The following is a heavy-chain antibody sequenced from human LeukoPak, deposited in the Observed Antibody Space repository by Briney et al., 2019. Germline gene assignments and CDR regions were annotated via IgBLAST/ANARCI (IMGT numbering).Heavy chain of an antibody. CDR2: IYYSGST. D-gene: IGHD3-10*01. V-gene: IGHV4-59*01. CDR3: AREGGSGTQDY. J-gene: IGHJ4*02. CDR1: GGSISSYY. Sequence: SETLSLTCTVSGGSISSYYWSWIRQPPRKGLEWIGYIYYSGSTDYNPSLKSRVTISADTSKNQFSLKLSSVTAADTAVYYCAREGGSGTQDYWGQGTLVTVSS.